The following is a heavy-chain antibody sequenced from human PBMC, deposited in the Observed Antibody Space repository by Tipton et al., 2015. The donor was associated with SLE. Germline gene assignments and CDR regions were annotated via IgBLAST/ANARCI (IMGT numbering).Heavy chain of an antibody. Sequence: QLVQSGAEVKKPGASVRVSCMAFGFTFTNYYIHWVRQAPGQGLEWVGIINPSGGITSYAQKFQDRVTMTTDTSTTIVYLELSSLRSEDTAVYYCARHYDQLAHFDHWGQGTLVTVSP. CDR1: GFTFTNYY. CDR2: INPSGGIT. D-gene: IGHD2-2*01. CDR3: ARHYDQLAHFDH. J-gene: IGHJ4*02. V-gene: IGHV1-46*01.